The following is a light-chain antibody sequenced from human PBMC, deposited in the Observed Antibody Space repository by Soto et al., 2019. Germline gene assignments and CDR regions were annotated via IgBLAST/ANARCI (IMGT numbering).Light chain of an antibody. CDR1: SSGVVSYLL. Sequence: QPALTQPASVSGSPGQSITISCTGSSSGVVSYLLVSWYQQYPGKAPKLIIYEGGKRPSGVSSRFSGSKSGDTASLTISGLQAEDEADYFCCSYAGSGTFYVFGTGTKVTVL. CDR3: CSYAGSGTFYV. J-gene: IGLJ1*01. V-gene: IGLV2-23*01. CDR2: EGG.